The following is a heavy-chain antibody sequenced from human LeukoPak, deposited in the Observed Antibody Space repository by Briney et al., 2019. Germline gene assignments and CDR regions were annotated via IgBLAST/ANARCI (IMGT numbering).Heavy chain of an antibody. CDR1: GRSTSSSSYY. D-gene: IGHD1-26*01. J-gene: IGHJ4*02. Sequence: KPSETLSPTCTVAGRSTSSSSYYWGWIRHPPGKGLEWIGSIYYSGSTYYNPSLKSRVTISVDPSKNQFSLKLSSVTAADTAVYYCAIQWELVDYWGQGTLVTVSS. V-gene: IGHV4-39*07. CDR3: AIQWELVDY. CDR2: IYYSGST.